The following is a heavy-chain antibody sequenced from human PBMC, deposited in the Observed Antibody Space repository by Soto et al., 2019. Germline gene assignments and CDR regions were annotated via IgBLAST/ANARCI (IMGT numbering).Heavy chain of an antibody. D-gene: IGHD4-17*01. CDR2: IYPGDSDT. CDR1: GYSFTSYW. CDR3: ARPNPPVDDYGDYGPFWFDP. J-gene: IGHJ5*02. V-gene: IGHV5-51*01. Sequence: EVQLVQSGAEVKKPGESLKISCKGSGYSFTSYWIGWVRQMPGKGLEWMGIIYPGDSDTRYSPSFQGQVTISADKSISTAYLQWSSLKASDTAMYYCARPNPPVDDYGDYGPFWFDPWGQGTLVTVSS.